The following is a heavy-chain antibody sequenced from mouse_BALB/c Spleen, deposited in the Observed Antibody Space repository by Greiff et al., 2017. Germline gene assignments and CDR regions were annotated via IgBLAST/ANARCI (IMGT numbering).Heavy chain of an antibody. J-gene: IGHJ4*01. CDR1: GYSFTGYT. Sequence: EVQRVESGPELVKPGASMKISCKASGYSFTGYTMNWVKQSHGKNLEWIGLINPYNGGTSYNQKFKGKATLTVDKSSSTAYMELLSLTSEDSAVYYCAISTMITTDAMDYWGQGTSVTVSS. CDR2: INPYNGGT. V-gene: IGHV1-18*01. D-gene: IGHD2-4*01. CDR3: AISTMITTDAMDY.